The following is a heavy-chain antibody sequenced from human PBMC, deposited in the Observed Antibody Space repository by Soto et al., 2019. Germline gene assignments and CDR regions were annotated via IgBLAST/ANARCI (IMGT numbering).Heavy chain of an antibody. CDR1: GYTFTSYD. J-gene: IGHJ4*02. V-gene: IGHV1-8*01. D-gene: IGHD6-6*01. CDR3: ARNVRRVAARPLGY. Sequence: QVQLVQSGAEVKKPGASVKVSCKASGYTFTSYDINWVRQATGQGLEWMGWMNPNSGNTAYAQKFQGRVTMTRNTSISTAYMELSSLRSEDTAVYYCARNVRRVAARPLGYWGQGTLVTVSS. CDR2: MNPNSGNT.